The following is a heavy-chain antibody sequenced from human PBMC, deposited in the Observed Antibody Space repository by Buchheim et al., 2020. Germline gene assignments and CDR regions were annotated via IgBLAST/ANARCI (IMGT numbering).Heavy chain of an antibody. J-gene: IGHJ6*02. CDR1: GFTFSSYG. D-gene: IGHD3-10*01. V-gene: IGHV3-30*18. CDR2: ISYDGSNK. Sequence: QVQLVESGGGVVQPGRSLRLSCAASGFTFSSYGMHWVRQAPGKGLEWVAVISYDGSNKYYADSVKGRFTISRDNSKNTLYLQMNSLRAEDTAVYYCAKDIWGRIGSAWGVEEVWGQGTT. CDR3: AKDIWGRIGSAWGVEEV.